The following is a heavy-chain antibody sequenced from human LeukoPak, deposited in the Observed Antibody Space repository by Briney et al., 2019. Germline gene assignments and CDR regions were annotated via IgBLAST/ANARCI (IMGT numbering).Heavy chain of an antibody. V-gene: IGHV3-7*01. CDR1: GFTFSTYW. Sequence: GGSLRLSFAASGFTFSTYWMSWVRQAPGKGLEWVANIRQDGSDKYYVDSVKGRFTISRDNAKNSLYLEMNSLRAEDTAVYYCARDGTSATVFGYWGQGTLVTVSS. J-gene: IGHJ4*02. CDR2: IRQDGSDK. CDR3: ARDGTSATVFGY. D-gene: IGHD1-1*01.